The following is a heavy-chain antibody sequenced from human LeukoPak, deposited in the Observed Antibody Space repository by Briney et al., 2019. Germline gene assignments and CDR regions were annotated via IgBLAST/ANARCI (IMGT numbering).Heavy chain of an antibody. Sequence: SETLSLTCAVYGGSFSGYYWSWIRQPPGKGLEWIGEINHSGSTNYNPSLKSRVTISVDRSKNQFSLKLSSVTAADTAVYYCVAYGDPYYFDYWGQGTLVTVSS. V-gene: IGHV4-34*01. CDR1: GGSFSGYY. D-gene: IGHD4-17*01. CDR3: VAYGDPYYFDY. J-gene: IGHJ4*02. CDR2: INHSGST.